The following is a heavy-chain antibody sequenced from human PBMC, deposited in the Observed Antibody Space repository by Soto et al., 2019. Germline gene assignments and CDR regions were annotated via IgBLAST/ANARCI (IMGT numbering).Heavy chain of an antibody. CDR2: IIPIFGTA. D-gene: IGHD4-17*01. CDR3: ARDESSTAYGDLYYYYYGMDV. V-gene: IGHV1-69*13. J-gene: IGHJ6*02. CDR1: GGTFSSYA. Sequence: GASVKVSCKASGGTFSSYAISWVRQAPGQGLEWMGGIIPIFGTANYAQKFQGRVTITADESTSTAYMELSSLRSEDTAVYYCARDESSTAYGDLYYYYYGMDVWGQGXTVTVYS.